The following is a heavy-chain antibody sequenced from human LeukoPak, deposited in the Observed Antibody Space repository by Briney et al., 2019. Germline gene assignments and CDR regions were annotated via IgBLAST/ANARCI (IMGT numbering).Heavy chain of an antibody. CDR2: IYHSGST. CDR3: ARGGSDFSWFDP. J-gene: IGHJ5*02. Sequence: PSETLSLTCAVSGGSISSGGYSWSWIRQPPGQGLEWIGYIYHSGSTYYNPSLKSRVTISVDRSKNQFSLKLSSVTAADTAVYYCARGGSDFSWFDPWGQGTLVTVSS. V-gene: IGHV4-30-2*01. CDR1: GGSISSGGYS. D-gene: IGHD3-10*01.